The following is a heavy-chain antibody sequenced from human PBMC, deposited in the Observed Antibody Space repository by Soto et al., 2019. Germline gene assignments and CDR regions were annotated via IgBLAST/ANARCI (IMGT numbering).Heavy chain of an antibody. CDR3: ARSSVEPRVFMYPFDF. CDR1: GGSLSSGSFF. D-gene: IGHD2-2*01. Sequence: SETLSLTCTVSGGSLSSGSFFWGWIRQPPGKGLEWIGHIYFTGTSSYNPSLKSRVTISLDTSKNQISLRLTSVTDADAAVYYCARSSVEPRVFMYPFDFWGQGTRVTVSS. J-gene: IGHJ4*02. CDR2: IYFTGTS. V-gene: IGHV4-39*01.